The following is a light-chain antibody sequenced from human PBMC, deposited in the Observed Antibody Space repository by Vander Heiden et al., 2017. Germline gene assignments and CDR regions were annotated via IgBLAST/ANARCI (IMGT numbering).Light chain of an antibody. CDR3: QQYYATPLT. V-gene: IGKV4-1*01. CDR2: WAS. Sequence: TQSPYSPFVSLGGRATINCKSSQTVLYDSDNKNYLAWYRQKPGQPPKLLISWASTRESGVPDRFSGSGSGTDFTLTISSLQAEDVAIYYCQQYYATPLTFGGGTKVEIK. CDR1: QTVLYDSDNKNY. J-gene: IGKJ4*01.